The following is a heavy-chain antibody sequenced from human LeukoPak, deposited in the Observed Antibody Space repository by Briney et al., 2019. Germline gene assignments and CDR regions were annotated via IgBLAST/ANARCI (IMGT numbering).Heavy chain of an antibody. CDR3: ARTDSGYYYGSGSYYIYYYYYMDV. J-gene: IGHJ6*03. D-gene: IGHD3-10*01. CDR1: GGSISSYY. Sequence: SETLSLTCTVSGGSISSYYWSWIRQPPGKGLEWIGYIYYSGSTNYNPSLKSRVTISVDTSKNQFSLKLSSVTAADTAVYYCARTDSGYYYGSGSYYIYYYYYMDVWGKGTTVTISS. CDR2: IYYSGST. V-gene: IGHV4-59*08.